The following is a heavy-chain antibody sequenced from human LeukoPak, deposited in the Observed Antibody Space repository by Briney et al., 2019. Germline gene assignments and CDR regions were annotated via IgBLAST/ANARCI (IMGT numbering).Heavy chain of an antibody. CDR2: INSDGSST. V-gene: IGHV3-74*01. CDR3: AREEDLDYGMDV. CDR1: GFTLSSYW. Sequence: GGSLRLSCAASGFTLSSYWVHWVRQAPGKGLVWVSRINSDGSSTSYADSVKGRFTISRDNAKNTLYLQMNSLRAEDTAVYYCAREEDLDYGMDVWGQGTTVTVS. J-gene: IGHJ6*02.